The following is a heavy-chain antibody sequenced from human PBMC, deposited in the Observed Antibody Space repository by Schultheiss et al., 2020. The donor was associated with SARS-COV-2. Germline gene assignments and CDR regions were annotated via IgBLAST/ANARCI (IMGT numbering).Heavy chain of an antibody. Sequence: SETLSLTCTVSGGSLSRSTYYWGWIRQSPGKGLEWIGSMHYSGVSYYNPSLESRVTISLDTAKNQFSLKLTSVTATDTAVYYCARVPPYCSGGSCYSFRWAFDIWGQGTMVTVSS. J-gene: IGHJ3*02. D-gene: IGHD2-15*01. CDR1: GGSLSRSTYY. CDR3: ARVPPYCSGGSCYSFRWAFDI. CDR2: MHYSGVS. V-gene: IGHV4-39*01.